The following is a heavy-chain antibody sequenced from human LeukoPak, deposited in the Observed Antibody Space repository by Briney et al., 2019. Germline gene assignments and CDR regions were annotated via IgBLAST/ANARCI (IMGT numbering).Heavy chain of an antibody. Sequence: SETLSLTCTVSGGSISSYYWSWIRQPPGKGLEWIGYFYYSGSTNYNPSLKSRVTISVDTSKNQFSLKLSSVTAADTAVYYCARVGYYGSGGGFDYWGQGTLVTVSS. J-gene: IGHJ4*02. CDR2: FYYSGST. V-gene: IGHV4-59*01. CDR3: ARVGYYGSGGGFDY. D-gene: IGHD3-10*01. CDR1: GGSISSYY.